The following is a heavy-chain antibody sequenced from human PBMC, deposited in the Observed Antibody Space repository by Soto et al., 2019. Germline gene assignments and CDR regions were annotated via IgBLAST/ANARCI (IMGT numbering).Heavy chain of an antibody. CDR1: GFSLSTSGVS. J-gene: IGHJ4*02. D-gene: IGHD1-26*01. Sequence: QITLKESGPTLVKPTQTLTLTCTFSGFSLSTSGVSVGWIRQPPGKALEWLALIYWDDDKRYSPSLKSRLTXTXXTTKNQVVLTMTNMDPVDTATYYCAHKISGHYFGYWGQGTLVTVSS. V-gene: IGHV2-5*02. CDR2: IYWDDDK. CDR3: AHKISGHYFGY.